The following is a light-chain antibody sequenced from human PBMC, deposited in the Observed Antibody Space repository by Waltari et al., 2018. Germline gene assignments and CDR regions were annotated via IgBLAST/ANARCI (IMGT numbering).Light chain of an antibody. CDR3: SSYTSSSTV. J-gene: IGLJ2*01. V-gene: IGLV2-14*01. CDR1: SSDVGGYNY. Sequence: QSALTQPASVSGSPGQSITISCTGTSSDVGGYNYVSWYQPHPGKAPKLMIYEVSNRPSGVSNRFSGSKSGNTASLTISGLQAEYEADYYCSSYTSSSTVFGGGTKLTVL. CDR2: EVS.